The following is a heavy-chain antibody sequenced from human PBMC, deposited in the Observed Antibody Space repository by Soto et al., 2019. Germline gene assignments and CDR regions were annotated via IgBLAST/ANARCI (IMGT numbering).Heavy chain of an antibody. CDR2: IIPIFGTA. J-gene: IGHJ4*02. CDR3: ARDGGRHAGGIDY. V-gene: IGHV1-69*01. Sequence: QVPLVQSGAEVTKPGSSVKVSCKASGGTFSSYSINWVRQAPGQGLEWMGEIIPIFGTANYAQKFQGRATITADECTSTAYMELSSLRSEDTAVYYCARDGGRHAGGIDYWGQGTLVTVSS. CDR1: GGTFSSYS. D-gene: IGHD1-26*01.